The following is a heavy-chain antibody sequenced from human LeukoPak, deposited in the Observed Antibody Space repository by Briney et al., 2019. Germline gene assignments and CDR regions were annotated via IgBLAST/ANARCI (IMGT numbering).Heavy chain of an antibody. D-gene: IGHD6-13*01. CDR2: IKQDGREK. V-gene: IGHV3-7*03. J-gene: IGHJ4*02. Sequence: PGGSLRLSCAASGFTFSSYWMSWVRQVPGKGLEWVANIKQDGREKYYVDSVKGRFTISRDNAKNSLYLQMNSLRAEDTAVYYCAKGQRSPLLLIAAAATGADYWGQGTLVTVSS. CDR1: GFTFSSYW. CDR3: AKGQRSPLLLIAAAATGADY.